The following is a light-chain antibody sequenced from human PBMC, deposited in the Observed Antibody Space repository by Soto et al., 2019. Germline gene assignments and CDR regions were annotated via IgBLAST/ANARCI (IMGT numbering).Light chain of an antibody. CDR1: QSVSSN. J-gene: IGKJ1*01. Sequence: EIVMTQSPATLSVSPGDRDTLSCRASQSVSSNFAWYQQKPGQAPRLLIYDATTRATGIPARFSGSGSGTEFTLPISSLQSEDFAVYYCQQYKKWPRTFGHGTKVEIK. V-gene: IGKV3-15*01. CDR2: DAT. CDR3: QQYKKWPRT.